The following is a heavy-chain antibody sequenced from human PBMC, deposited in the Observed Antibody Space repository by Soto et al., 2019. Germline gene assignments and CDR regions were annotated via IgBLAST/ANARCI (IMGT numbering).Heavy chain of an antibody. Sequence: GGSLRLSCAASGFTFSSYSMNWVRQAPGKGLEWVSSISSSSSYIYYADSVKGRFTISRDNAKNSLYLQMNSLRAEDTAVYYCASLLPRSGYDWEPPWGGDYYYYYMDVWGKGTTVTVSS. V-gene: IGHV3-21*01. J-gene: IGHJ6*03. CDR3: ASLLPRSGYDWEPPWGGDYYYYYMDV. D-gene: IGHD5-12*01. CDR1: GFTFSSYS. CDR2: ISSSSSYI.